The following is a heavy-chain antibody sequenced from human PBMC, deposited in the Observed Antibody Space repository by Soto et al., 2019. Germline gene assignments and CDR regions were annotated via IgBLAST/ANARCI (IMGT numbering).Heavy chain of an antibody. CDR2: IAVGSGYT. J-gene: IGHJ4*02. CDR3: AAAATAWQQMVPSDY. D-gene: IGHD2-8*01. V-gene: IGHV1-58*01. CDR1: GFTFTSSA. Sequence: QMQLEQSGPEVKKPGTSVKVSCKASGFTFTSSAFQWVRQARGQRLEWIGWIAVGSGYTNYAQRFQDRVTLTRDMSTATTYMELSRLTSEDTAIYYCAAAATAWQQMVPSDYWGQGTLGTVSS.